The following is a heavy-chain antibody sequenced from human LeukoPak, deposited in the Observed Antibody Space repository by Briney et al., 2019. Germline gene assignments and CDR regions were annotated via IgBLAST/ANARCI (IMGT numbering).Heavy chain of an antibody. CDR2: ISSSSSYI. D-gene: IGHD3-10*01. V-gene: IGHV3-21*01. Sequence: GGSLRLPCAASEFSFSSYSMNWVRQAPGKGLEWVSSISSSSSYIYYADSVKGRFTISRDNAKNSLYLQMNSLRAEDTAVYYCARSGGSGSYRLPRWFDPWGQGTLVTVSS. J-gene: IGHJ5*02. CDR1: EFSFSSYS. CDR3: ARSGGSGSYRLPRWFDP.